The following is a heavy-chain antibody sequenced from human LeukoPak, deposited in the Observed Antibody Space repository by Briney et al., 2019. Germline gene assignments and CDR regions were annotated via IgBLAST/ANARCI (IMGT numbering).Heavy chain of an antibody. V-gene: IGHV3-48*03. CDR1: GFTFTTYE. CDR3: ARDIYGDEDFDY. Sequence: PGGSLRLSCATSGFTFTTYEMNWVRQAPGKGLEWVSYITSSGDIKTYADPVKGRFTVSRDDAKNSVYLQMNSLRPEDTAVYYCARDIYGDEDFDYWGQGTLVSVSS. D-gene: IGHD3-10*01. CDR2: ITSSGDIK. J-gene: IGHJ4*02.